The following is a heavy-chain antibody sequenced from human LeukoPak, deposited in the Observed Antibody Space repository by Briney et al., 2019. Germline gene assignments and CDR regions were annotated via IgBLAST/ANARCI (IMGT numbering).Heavy chain of an antibody. CDR2: ISGSGSSI. J-gene: IGHJ3*02. CDR1: GFTFNIYE. D-gene: IGHD6-19*01. V-gene: IGHV3-48*03. CDR3: AGGQWLVLGDAFDI. Sequence: GGSLRLSCAASGFTFNIYEMNWVRQAPGKGLEWVSHISGSGSSIYYADSVKGRFTISRDNAKNSLYLQMNSLRAEDTAVYYCAGGQWLVLGDAFDIWGQGTMVTVSS.